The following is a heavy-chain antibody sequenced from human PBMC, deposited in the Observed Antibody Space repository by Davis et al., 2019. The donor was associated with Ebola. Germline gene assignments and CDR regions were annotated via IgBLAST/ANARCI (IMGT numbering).Heavy chain of an antibody. CDR2: TYYNPKWYK. D-gene: IGHD5-18*01. CDR3: ARGWLRGGMDV. CDR1: GDSVSSGG. Sequence: PSETLSLTCAISGDSVSSGGWNWIRQSPSRGLEWLGRTYYNPKWYKDYAVSLKSRITINPDTSKNQFSLQLNSVTPEDTALYYCARGWLRGGMDVWGEGTTVTVSS. J-gene: IGHJ6*04. V-gene: IGHV6-1*01.